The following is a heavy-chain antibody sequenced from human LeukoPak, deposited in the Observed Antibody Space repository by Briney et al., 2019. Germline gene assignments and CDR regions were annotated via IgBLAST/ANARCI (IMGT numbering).Heavy chain of an antibody. V-gene: IGHV4-59*08. J-gene: IGHJ4*02. CDR3: ARQRPAYYSSRHFFDY. CDR2: IYYSGST. CDR1: GGSISSYY. D-gene: IGHD6-13*01. Sequence: PSETLSLTCTVSGGSISSYYWSWIRQPPGKGLEWIGYIYYSGSTNYNPSLKSRVTISVDTSKNPFSLKLSSVTAADTAVYYCARQRPAYYSSRHFFDYWGQGTLVTVSS.